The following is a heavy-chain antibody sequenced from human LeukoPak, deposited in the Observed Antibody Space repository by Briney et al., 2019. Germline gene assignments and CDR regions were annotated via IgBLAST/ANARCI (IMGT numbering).Heavy chain of an antibody. CDR2: ISSSSSYI. V-gene: IGHV3-21*01. Sequence: GGSLRLSCAASGFPFSDYFMNWVRQAPGKGLEWVSSISSSSSYIHYADSVKGRFSISRDNAENSLYLQMSSLRAEDTAFYYCARDIRYNTGDYWGQGTLVTVSS. J-gene: IGHJ4*02. CDR1: GFPFSDYF. CDR3: ARDIRYNTGDY. D-gene: IGHD2-8*02.